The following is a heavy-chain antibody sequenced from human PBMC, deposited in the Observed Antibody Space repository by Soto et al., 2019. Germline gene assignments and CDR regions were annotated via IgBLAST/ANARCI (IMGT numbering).Heavy chain of an antibody. V-gene: IGHV3-15*01. D-gene: IGHD3-10*01. CDR3: TTTYGSGP. J-gene: IGHJ5*02. Sequence: KPGGSLRLPCGASGFTFSDAWITWVRQAPGKGLEWVGRIKIKTDGGTTDYAAPVKGRFTISRDDSENTLYLQMNSLKTEDTAVYYCTTTYGSGPWGQGTLVIVSS. CDR1: GFTFSDAW. CDR2: IKIKTDGGTT.